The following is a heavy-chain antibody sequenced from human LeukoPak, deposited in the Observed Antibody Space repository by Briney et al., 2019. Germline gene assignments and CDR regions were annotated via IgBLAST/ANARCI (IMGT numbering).Heavy chain of an antibody. V-gene: IGHV4-39*07. J-gene: IGHJ4*02. CDR3: ARFWELNLDY. CDR2: IYYSGST. CDR1: GGSISSSSYY. Sequence: ASETLSLTCTVSGGSISSSSYYWGWIRQPPGKGLEWIGSIYYSGSTYYNPSLKSRVTISVDTSKNQFSLKLSSVTAADTAVYYCARFWELNLDYWGQGTLVTVSS. D-gene: IGHD1-26*01.